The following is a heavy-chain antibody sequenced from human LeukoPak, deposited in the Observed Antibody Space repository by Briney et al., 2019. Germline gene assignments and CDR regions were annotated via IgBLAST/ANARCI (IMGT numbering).Heavy chain of an antibody. CDR1: GYTFTGYY. D-gene: IGHD1-26*01. V-gene: IGHV1-2*02. CDR2: INPNTGGT. CDR3: ARDRIVGTTNLFDY. Sequence: ASEKVSCKASGYTFTGYYLYWVRQAPGQGLEWMGWINPNTGGTNYAQKFRGRVTMTRDTSISTAYMELSRLRSDDTAVYYCARDRIVGTTNLFDYWGQGTLVTVSS. J-gene: IGHJ4*02.